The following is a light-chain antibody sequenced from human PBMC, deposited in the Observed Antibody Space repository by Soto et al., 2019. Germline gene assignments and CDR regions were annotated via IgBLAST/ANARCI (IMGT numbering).Light chain of an antibody. CDR2: DAS. CDR3: QQRSNWHPTIT. Sequence: EIVLTQSPATLSLSPGERATLSCRASQSVSSYLAWYQQKPGQAPRLLIYDASNRATGIPARFSGSGSGTDFTLTIIRLEPEDFAVYYCQQRSNWHPTITFGQGTRLEIK. J-gene: IGKJ5*01. CDR1: QSVSSY. V-gene: IGKV3-11*01.